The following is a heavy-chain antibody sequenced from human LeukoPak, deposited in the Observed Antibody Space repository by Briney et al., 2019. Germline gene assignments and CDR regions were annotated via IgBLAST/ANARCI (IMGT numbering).Heavy chain of an antibody. D-gene: IGHD1-1*01. CDR3: ARTPLTQLEPDYFDS. CDR2: IKPDGTEK. J-gene: IGHJ4*02. V-gene: IGHV3-7*01. Sequence: PGGSLRLSCAASGFAFSNYWMTWVRQAPGKGLQWVANIKPDGTEKHYVDSVKGRFTISRDNAKNSVYLQLNSLRVDDTALYYCARTPLTQLEPDYFDSWGQGTLVSAS. CDR1: GFAFSNYW.